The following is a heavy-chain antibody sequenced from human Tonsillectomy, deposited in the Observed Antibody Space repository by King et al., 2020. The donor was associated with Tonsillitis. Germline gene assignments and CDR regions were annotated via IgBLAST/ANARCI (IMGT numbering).Heavy chain of an antibody. Sequence: VQLVESGGGLVMPGGSLRLSCAASGFTFSDAWMSWIRQAPGKGLEWVGHIKSKTDGGTTDYAAPVKGRFTISRDDSKNTLYLQMNSLKTEDTAVYYCTTTGSYPQSRDYWGQGTLVTVSS. CDR3: TTTGSYPQSRDY. D-gene: IGHD1-26*01. J-gene: IGHJ4*02. CDR2: IKSKTDGGTT. CDR1: GFTFSDAW. V-gene: IGHV3-15*01.